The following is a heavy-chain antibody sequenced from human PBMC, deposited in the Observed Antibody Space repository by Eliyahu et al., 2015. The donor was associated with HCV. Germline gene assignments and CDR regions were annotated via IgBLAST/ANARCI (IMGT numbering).Heavy chain of an antibody. J-gene: IGHJ4*02. D-gene: IGHD3-22*01. CDR2: INSDXSXT. CDR3: ARTYYYDSSGYSGEFDY. CDR1: GXXXSXXW. Sequence: EVQLVESGGGLVQPGGSLRLSCAXSGXXXSXXWMHWVRQAPGKGLVWVSRINSDXSXTSYADSVKGRFTISRDNAKNTLYLQMNSLRAEDTAVYYCARTYYYDSSGYSGEFDYWGQGTLVTVSS. V-gene: IGHV3-74*01.